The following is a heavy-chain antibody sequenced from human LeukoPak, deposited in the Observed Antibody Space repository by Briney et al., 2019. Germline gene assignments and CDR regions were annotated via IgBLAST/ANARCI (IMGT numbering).Heavy chain of an antibody. CDR3: ARAPSEIGGYYPEYFRH. CDR1: GFTFSSYA. D-gene: IGHD3-22*01. Sequence: PGGSLRLSCAASGFTFSSYAMSWVRQAPGKGLEWVSAISDNGVGTYYADSVKGRFTISRDNAKNTVSLQMNSLRAEDTGVYYCARAPSEIGGYYPEYFRHWGQGTLVTVSP. J-gene: IGHJ1*01. V-gene: IGHV3-23*01. CDR2: ISDNGVGT.